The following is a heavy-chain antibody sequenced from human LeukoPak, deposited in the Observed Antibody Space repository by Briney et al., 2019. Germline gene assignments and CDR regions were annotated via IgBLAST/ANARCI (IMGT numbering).Heavy chain of an antibody. CDR2: ISYDGSNK. CDR3: AKDRPPYSSGWFFDY. V-gene: IGHV3-30*18. D-gene: IGHD6-19*01. Sequence: GGSLRLSCAASGFAFSSYGMHWVRHAPGKGLEWVAVISYDGSNKYYADSVKGRFTISRDNSKNTLYLQMNSLRAEDTAVYYCAKDRPPYSSGWFFDYWGQGTLVTVSS. J-gene: IGHJ4*02. CDR1: GFAFSSYG.